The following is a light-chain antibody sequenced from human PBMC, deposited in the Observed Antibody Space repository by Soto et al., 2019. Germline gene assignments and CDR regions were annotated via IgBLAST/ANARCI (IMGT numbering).Light chain of an antibody. CDR3: QQSYNNPKT. Sequence: IQMTPSPSSLSASVGDRVTITCRASQSIANYLNWYQQKPGKAPKLLIYAASTLESGVPSRFSGSGSGTDFTLTISSLQPEDFATYYCQQSYNNPKTFGQGTKVEIK. CDR1: QSIANY. CDR2: AAS. V-gene: IGKV1-39*01. J-gene: IGKJ1*01.